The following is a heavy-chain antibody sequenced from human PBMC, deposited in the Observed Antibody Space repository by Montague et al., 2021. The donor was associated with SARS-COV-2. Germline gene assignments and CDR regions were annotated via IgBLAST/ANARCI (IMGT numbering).Heavy chain of an antibody. D-gene: IGHD3-9*01. J-gene: IGHJ6*02. V-gene: IGHV3-9*01. Sequence: SIGYADSVKGRFTISRDNAKNSLYLQMNSLRAEDTALYYCAKDLSYDILTGYYMVWVYVMDVWGQGTTVT. CDR2: SI. CDR3: AKDLSYDILTGYYMVWVYVMDV.